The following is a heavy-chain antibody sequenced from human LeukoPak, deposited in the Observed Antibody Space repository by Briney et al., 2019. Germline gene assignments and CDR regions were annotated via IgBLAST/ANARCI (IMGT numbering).Heavy chain of an antibody. V-gene: IGHV3-9*01. J-gene: IGHJ4*02. CDR3: ARAPYGSGSYSGSDY. CDR2: ISWNSGSI. Sequence: GGSLRLSCAASGFTFDDYAMHWVRQAPGKGLEWVSGISWNSGSIGYADSVKGRFTISRDNAKNSLYLQMNSLRAEDTAVYYCARAPYGSGSYSGSDYWGQGTLVTVSS. CDR1: GFTFDDYA. D-gene: IGHD3-10*01.